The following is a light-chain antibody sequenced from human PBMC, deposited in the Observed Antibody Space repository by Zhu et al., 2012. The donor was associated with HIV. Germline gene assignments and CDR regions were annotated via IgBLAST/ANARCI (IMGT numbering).Light chain of an antibody. V-gene: IGKV3-15*01. CDR3: QQYFTXPIT. Sequence: EIVMTQSPATLSVSPGERVTLSCRATHSLGNDLAWYQQKPGQAPRLLIYDASTRATGIPARFSGSGSGTEFTLTISSLQSEDFAVYYCQQYFTXPITFGQGHDWRLN. CDR2: DAS. CDR1: HSLGND. J-gene: IGKJ5*01.